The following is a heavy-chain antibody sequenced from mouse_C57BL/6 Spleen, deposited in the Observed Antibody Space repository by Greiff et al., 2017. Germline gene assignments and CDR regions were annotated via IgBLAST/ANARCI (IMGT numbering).Heavy chain of an antibody. Sequence: QVHVKQSGAELARPGASVKMSCKASGYTFTSYTMHWVKQRPGQGLEWIGYINPSSGYTKYNQKFKDKATLTADKSSSTAYMQLSSLTSEDSAVYYCARKTGLIHYFDYWGQGTTLTVSS. J-gene: IGHJ2*01. D-gene: IGHD3-1*01. CDR2: INPSSGYT. V-gene: IGHV1-4*01. CDR1: GYTFTSYT. CDR3: ARKTGLIHYFDY.